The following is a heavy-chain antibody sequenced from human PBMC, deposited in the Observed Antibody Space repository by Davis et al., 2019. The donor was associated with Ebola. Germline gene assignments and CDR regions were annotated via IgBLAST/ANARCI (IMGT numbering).Heavy chain of an antibody. CDR3: AKDTSNIWFDI. J-gene: IGHJ3*02. Sequence: GESLKISCAASGFTFSNYAMYWVRQAPGKGLECVAVISSDASNKYYADSVKGRFTISRDNSKNTLYLQMNGLRVEDTAIYYCAKDTSNIWFDIWGQGTNVTVSS. CDR1: GFTFSNYA. CDR2: ISSDASNK. V-gene: IGHV3-30*04. D-gene: IGHD1-26*01.